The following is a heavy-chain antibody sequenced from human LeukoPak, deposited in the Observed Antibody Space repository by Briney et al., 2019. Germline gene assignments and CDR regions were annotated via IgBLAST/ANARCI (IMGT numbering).Heavy chain of an antibody. J-gene: IGHJ4*02. CDR1: GFTFSSYA. Sequence: PGRSLRLSCAASGFTFSSYAMSWVRQAPGKGLEWVSAITSSGGSTYYADSVKGRFTISRDNSKNTLYLQMNSLRAEDTAVYYCATVTCSGSSCYFHYWGQGTLVTVSS. CDR3: ATVTCSGSSCYFHY. D-gene: IGHD2-15*01. CDR2: ITSSGGST. V-gene: IGHV3-23*01.